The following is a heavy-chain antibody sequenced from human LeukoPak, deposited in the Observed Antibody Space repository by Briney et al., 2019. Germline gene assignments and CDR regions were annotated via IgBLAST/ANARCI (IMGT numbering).Heavy chain of an antibody. D-gene: IGHD4-17*01. CDR3: AKREKGTTGRFFNY. Sequence: GGSLRLSCAASRFTFTNYAVTWVRQGPGKGLEWVSGISEGVGNTYYADSVKGRFTISRDHSKNTLYLQMNSLRAEDTALYYCAKREKGTTGRFFNYWGQGTLVTVSS. CDR1: RFTFTNYA. V-gene: IGHV3-23*01. J-gene: IGHJ4*02. CDR2: ISEGVGNT.